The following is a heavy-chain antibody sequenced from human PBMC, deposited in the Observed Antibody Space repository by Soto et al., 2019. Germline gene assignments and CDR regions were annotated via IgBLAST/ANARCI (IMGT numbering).Heavy chain of an antibody. D-gene: IGHD3-10*01. Sequence: QVQLQQWGAGLLKPSETLSLTCAVYGGSFSGYYWSWIRQPPGKGLEWIGEINHSGSTNYNPSLKSRVTISVDTSTNQSSLKLSSVTAADTAVYYCARVVRAYYGSGRMDVWGQGTTVTVSS. J-gene: IGHJ6*02. CDR1: GGSFSGYY. CDR3: ARVVRAYYGSGRMDV. V-gene: IGHV4-34*01. CDR2: INHSGST.